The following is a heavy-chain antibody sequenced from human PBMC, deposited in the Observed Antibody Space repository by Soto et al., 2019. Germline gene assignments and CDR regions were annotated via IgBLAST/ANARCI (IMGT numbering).Heavy chain of an antibody. CDR2: ISVYNGNT. CDR1: GYTFTSYG. D-gene: IGHD5-18*01. V-gene: IGHV1-18*01. Sequence: ASVKVSCKASGYTFTSYGISWVRQAPGQGLEWMGWISVYNGNTNYAQKLQGRVTMTTDTSTSTAYMELRSLRSDDTAVYYCARDEGYSYGLNWFGPWGQGTLVTVSS. CDR3: ARDEGYSYGLNWFGP. J-gene: IGHJ5*02.